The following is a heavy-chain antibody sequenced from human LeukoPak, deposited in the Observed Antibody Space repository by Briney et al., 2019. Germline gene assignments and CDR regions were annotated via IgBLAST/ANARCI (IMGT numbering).Heavy chain of an antibody. J-gene: IGHJ4*02. V-gene: IGHV3-21*01. Sequence: GGSLRLSCAASGFTFSSYSMNWVRQAPGKGLEWVSSISSSSSYICYADSVKGRFTISRDNAKNSLYLQMNSLRAEDTAVYYCARLGYCSGGSCATVDYWGQGTLVTVSS. CDR1: GFTFSSYS. CDR3: ARLGYCSGGSCATVDY. D-gene: IGHD2-15*01. CDR2: ISSSSSYI.